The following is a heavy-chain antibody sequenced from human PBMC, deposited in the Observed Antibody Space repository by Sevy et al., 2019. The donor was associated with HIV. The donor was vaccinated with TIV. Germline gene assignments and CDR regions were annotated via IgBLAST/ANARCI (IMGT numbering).Heavy chain of an antibody. D-gene: IGHD3-9*01. Sequence: GESLKISCEVSGLSVTNNGMHWVRQAPGKGLEWVAVISYDGINKYYGDSVKGRFIISRDRSKNTLYQQMNILRIEDTAVYYCAKDFTGFYGMDVWGQGTTATVSS. CDR1: GLSVTNNG. CDR2: ISYDGINK. CDR3: AKDFTGFYGMDV. J-gene: IGHJ6*02. V-gene: IGHV3-30*18.